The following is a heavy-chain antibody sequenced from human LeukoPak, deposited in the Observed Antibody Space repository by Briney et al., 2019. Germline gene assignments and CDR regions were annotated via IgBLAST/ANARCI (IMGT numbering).Heavy chain of an antibody. J-gene: IGHJ4*02. CDR2: FYSGGST. CDR3: ARETSTQCSGGSCFFDY. CDR1: GFSVSSNY. V-gene: IGHV3-66*02. Sequence: PGGSLRLSCAASGFSVSSNYMSWVRQAPGKGLEGGSVFYSGGSTYYADSVKGRFTISRDTSKNTLYLQMNSLRVEDTSVYYCARETSTQCSGGSCFFDYWGQGTLVTVSS. D-gene: IGHD2-15*01.